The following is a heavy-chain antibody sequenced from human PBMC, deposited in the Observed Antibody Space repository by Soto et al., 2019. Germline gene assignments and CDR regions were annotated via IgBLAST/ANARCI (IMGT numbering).Heavy chain of an antibody. D-gene: IGHD2-2*02. CDR2: IDPRESYT. CDR1: GYIFTNHW. V-gene: IGHV5-10-1*01. Sequence: PGLSLKISGKGSGYIFTNHWISWVRQMPGKGLERMGRIDPRESYTKYSSSFQGHVTISVDKSANTSYLQWNTLKASDSAMYFCARSYGLPNRCYNGYFDYWGRGPLVTVSS. J-gene: IGHJ4*01. CDR3: ARSYGLPNRCYNGYFDY.